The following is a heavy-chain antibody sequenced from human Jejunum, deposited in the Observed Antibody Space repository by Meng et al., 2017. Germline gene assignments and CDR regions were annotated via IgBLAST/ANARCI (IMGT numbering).Heavy chain of an antibody. Sequence: QLTLKESGPTLVRPTQTLTLTCTFSGFSLSTSGVGVGWIRQPPGKALEWLAVIYWDDDKKYSPSLKSRLTITKDTSKNQVVLTMTSMDPVDTATYYCAHRMYYDRYQHWGQGTLVTVSS. CDR2: IYWDDDK. V-gene: IGHV2-5*02. CDR3: AHRMYYDRYQH. D-gene: IGHD3-22*01. CDR1: GFSLSTSGVG. J-gene: IGHJ1*01.